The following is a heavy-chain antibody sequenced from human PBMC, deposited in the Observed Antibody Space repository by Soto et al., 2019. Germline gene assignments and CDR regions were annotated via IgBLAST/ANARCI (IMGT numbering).Heavy chain of an antibody. D-gene: IGHD3-9*01. J-gene: IGHJ3*02. CDR1: GFTFSSYG. V-gene: IGHV3-33*06. CDR2: IWYDGSNK. CDR3: AKRGPRDFDWLPTPHDAFDI. Sequence: HPGGSLRLSCAASGFTFSSYGMHWVRQAPGKGLEWVAVIWYDGSNKYYADSVKGRFTISRDNSKNTLYLQMNSLRAEDTAVYYCAKRGPRDFDWLPTPHDAFDIWGQGTMVTVSS.